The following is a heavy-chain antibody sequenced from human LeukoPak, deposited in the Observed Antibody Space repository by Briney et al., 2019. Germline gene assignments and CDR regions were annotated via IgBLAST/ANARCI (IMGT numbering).Heavy chain of an antibody. D-gene: IGHD1-26*01. J-gene: IGHJ4*02. CDR2: ISDPHSGSET. Sequence: GSLRLSCAASGFTFSSYTMNWVRQARGQGLEWVSTISDPHSGSETHYADSVKGRFTISRDNSMNTLYLQMDSLRADDTAVYYCARDLSGSYCVDYWGQGTLVTVSS. V-gene: IGHV3-23*01. CDR1: GFTFSSYT. CDR3: ARDLSGSYCVDY.